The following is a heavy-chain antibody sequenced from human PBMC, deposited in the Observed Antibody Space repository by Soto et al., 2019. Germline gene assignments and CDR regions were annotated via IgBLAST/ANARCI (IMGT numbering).Heavy chain of an antibody. D-gene: IGHD3-22*01. V-gene: IGHV1-18*01. Sequence: QVQLVQSGAEVKKPGASVKVSCKASGYTFTSYGISWVRQAPGQGLEWMGWISAYNGNTNYAQKLQGRVTMTTDTSTSTAYMELRSLRSDDTAMYYCARDRRYYYDSSGYYSGVFDYWGQGTLVTVSS. CDR1: GYTFTSYG. CDR3: ARDRRYYYDSSGYYSGVFDY. J-gene: IGHJ4*02. CDR2: ISAYNGNT.